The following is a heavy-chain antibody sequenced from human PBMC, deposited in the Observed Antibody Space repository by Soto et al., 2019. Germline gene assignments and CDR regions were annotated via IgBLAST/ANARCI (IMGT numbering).Heavy chain of an antibody. V-gene: IGHV4-39*01. CDR2: IYYSGST. Sequence: QLQLQESGPGLVKPSETLSLTCTVSGGSISSSSYYWGWIRQPPGKGLEWIGSIYYSGSTYYNPSLKSRVTLSVDTSKNQFSLKLSSVTAADTAVYYCARHWPSSGWYPPQKLFDYWGQGTLVTVSS. CDR3: ARHWPSSGWYPPQKLFDY. CDR1: GGSISSSSYY. D-gene: IGHD6-19*01. J-gene: IGHJ4*02.